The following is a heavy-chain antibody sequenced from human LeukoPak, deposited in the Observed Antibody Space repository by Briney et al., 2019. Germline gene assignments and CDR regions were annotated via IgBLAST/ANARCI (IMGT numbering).Heavy chain of an antibody. CDR2: IDPNSDVT. CDR1: GYTFTGYY. Sequence: DSVKLSCKASGYTFTGYYMHWVRQAPGQGLEWMGWIDPNSDVTKYAQKFQGRVTVTRDTSISTAYMELIRLSSDDTAVYYCARGYGAQPHYDYWGQGTLVTVSS. V-gene: IGHV1-2*02. D-gene: IGHD4-17*01. J-gene: IGHJ4*02. CDR3: ARGYGAQPHYDY.